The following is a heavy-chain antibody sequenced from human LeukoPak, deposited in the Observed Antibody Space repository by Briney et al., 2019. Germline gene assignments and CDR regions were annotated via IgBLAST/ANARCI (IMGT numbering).Heavy chain of an antibody. D-gene: IGHD5-12*01. J-gene: IGHJ5*02. CDR2: ISGSGDTP. Sequence: GGSLRLSCAASGFTFGDYALNWVRQAPGKGLEWVSSISGSGDTPWYADSVKGRFYISRDNSKNTLYLQMNNLRVEDTALYYCAKESGYSAYNSLEAWGQGTPVTVSS. CDR3: AKESGYSAYNSLEA. CDR1: GFTFGDYA. V-gene: IGHV3-23*01.